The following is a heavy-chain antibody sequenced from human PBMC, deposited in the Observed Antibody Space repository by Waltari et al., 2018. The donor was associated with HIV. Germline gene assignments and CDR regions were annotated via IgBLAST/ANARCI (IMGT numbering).Heavy chain of an antibody. CDR1: GYTFSAYT. J-gene: IGHJ6*02. CDR2: ISGYNGNT. V-gene: IGHV1-18*01. D-gene: IGHD3-10*01. Sequence: VQLVQSGAEMRKPWAAVKVSCRASGYTFSAYTISRVRQAPGQGLEWMGWISGYNGNTNDAQKFQGRVNMTTDTSTSTAHMELRSLRSDDTAVYYCARGVSIVRGVMIRGHMDVWGQGTTVTVSS. CDR3: ARGVSIVRGVMIRGHMDV.